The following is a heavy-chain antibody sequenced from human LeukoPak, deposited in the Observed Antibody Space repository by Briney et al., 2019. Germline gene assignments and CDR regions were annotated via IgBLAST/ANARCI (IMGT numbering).Heavy chain of an antibody. V-gene: IGHV4-30-4*01. CDR1: GGSISSGDYY. Sequence: TSSETLSLTCTVSGGSISSGDYYWSWIRQPPGKGLEWIGYIYCSGSTYYNPSLKSRVTISVDTSKNQFSLKLSSVTAADTAVYYCARDRVVVDAFDIWGQGTMVTVSS. D-gene: IGHD2-15*01. CDR2: IYCSGST. CDR3: ARDRVVVDAFDI. J-gene: IGHJ3*02.